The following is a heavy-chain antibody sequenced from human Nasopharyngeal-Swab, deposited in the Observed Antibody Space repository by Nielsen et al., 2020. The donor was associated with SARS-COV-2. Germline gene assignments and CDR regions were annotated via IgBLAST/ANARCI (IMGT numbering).Heavy chain of an antibody. CDR2: ISSSGNTI. J-gene: IGHJ6*02. CDR3: AREKYDFWSGYYGCGMDV. D-gene: IGHD3-3*01. CDR1: GFTFSDYY. V-gene: IGHV3-11*01. Sequence: GGSLRLSCAASGFTFSDYYLSWIRQALGKGLEWVSYISSSGNTIYYADSVKGRFTISRDNAKNSLYLQMNSLRAEDTAVYYCAREKYDFWSGYYGCGMDVWGQGTTVTVSS.